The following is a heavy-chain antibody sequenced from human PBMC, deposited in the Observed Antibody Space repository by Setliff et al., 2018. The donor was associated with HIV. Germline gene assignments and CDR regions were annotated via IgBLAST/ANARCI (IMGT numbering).Heavy chain of an antibody. CDR2: IIPMFGTA. CDR3: ARAGTMKPLGY. J-gene: IGHJ4*02. Sequence: GASVKVSCKASGYTFTRYGISWVRQAPGQGLEWMGGIIPMFGTANYAQKFQGRVTITRDTSTSTAYMELRSLRSDDTAVYYCARAGTMKPLGYWGQGTLVTVSS. D-gene: IGHD3-22*01. CDR1: GYTFTRYG. V-gene: IGHV1-69*05.